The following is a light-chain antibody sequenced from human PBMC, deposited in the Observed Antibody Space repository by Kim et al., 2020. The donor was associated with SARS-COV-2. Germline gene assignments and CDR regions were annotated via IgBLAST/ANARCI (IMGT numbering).Light chain of an antibody. V-gene: IGKV3-20*01. CDR2: GAS. Sequence: STGERASLSCSAMQSVSSSYLAWYQQKPGQAPRLLIYGASSRATGIPDRFSGSGSGTDFTLTISRLEPEDFAVYYWQQYGSSPMYTFGQGTKLEI. J-gene: IGKJ2*01. CDR3: QQYGSSPMYT. CDR1: QSVSSSY.